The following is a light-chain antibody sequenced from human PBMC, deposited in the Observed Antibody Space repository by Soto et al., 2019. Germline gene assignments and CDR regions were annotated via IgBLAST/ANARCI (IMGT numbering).Light chain of an antibody. CDR1: QSVSSY. V-gene: IGKV3-11*01. CDR3: QQRSSWPFT. CDR2: DAS. Sequence: EIVLTQSPATLSLSPGERATLSCRASQSVSSYLAWYQQKAGQPPRLLIYDASNRATGIPGRFSGSGSGTYFPLTISSLEPEDFAVYHCQQRSSWPFTFGPATKVDIK. J-gene: IGKJ3*01.